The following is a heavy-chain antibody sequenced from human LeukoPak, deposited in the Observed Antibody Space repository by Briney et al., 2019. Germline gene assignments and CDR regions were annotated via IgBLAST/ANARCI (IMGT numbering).Heavy chain of an antibody. CDR2: INSDGRST. CDR1: GFTFSSYW. CDR3: ARDGVVTMFGEGGMDV. V-gene: IGHV3-74*01. J-gene: IGHJ6*02. D-gene: IGHD3-10*02. Sequence: GGSLRLSCAASGFTFSSYWMHWVRQAPGKGLVWVSRINSDGRSTNYADSVKGRFTISRDNAKNMLYLQLNSLRAEDTAVYYSARDGVVTMFGEGGMDVWGQGTTVTVSS.